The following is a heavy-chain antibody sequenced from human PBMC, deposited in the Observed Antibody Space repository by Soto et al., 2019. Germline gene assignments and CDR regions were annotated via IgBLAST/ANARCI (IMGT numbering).Heavy chain of an antibody. CDR1: GYTFTSYD. J-gene: IGHJ5*02. V-gene: IGHV1-8*01. CDR3: ARTSSGTRGGFDP. Sequence: ASVKVSCKASGYTFTSYDINWVRQATGQGLEWMGWINPNNGNTGYAEKFQGRVTMTRSTSINTAYMELSSLRSDDTAVYFCARTSSGTRGGFDPWGQGTLVTV. CDR2: INPNNGNT. D-gene: IGHD1-1*01.